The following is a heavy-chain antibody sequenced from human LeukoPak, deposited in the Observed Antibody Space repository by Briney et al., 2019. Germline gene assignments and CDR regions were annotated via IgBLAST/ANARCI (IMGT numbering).Heavy chain of an antibody. CDR3: AKEATDCSGGSCYSYYFNS. CDR1: GFTFSSHW. V-gene: IGHV3-74*01. D-gene: IGHD2-15*01. CDR2: IKYDASST. Sequence: GGSLRLSCADSGFTFSSHWMHWVRQAPGKGLVWVSRIKYDASSTSYADSVKGRFTISRDNAKNTLYLQMSSLRVEDTAMYYCAKEATDCSGGSCYSYYFNSWGQGTLVTVSS. J-gene: IGHJ4*02.